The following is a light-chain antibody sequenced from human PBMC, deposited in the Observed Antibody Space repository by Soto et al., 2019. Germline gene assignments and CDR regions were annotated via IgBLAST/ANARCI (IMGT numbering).Light chain of an antibody. CDR2: EVS. CDR3: SSYTTSSTLL. J-gene: IGLJ3*02. Sequence: QSALTQPASVSGSPGQSITISCTGYSSDVGGYNYVSWYQQHPGKAPKVMIYEVSNRPSGVSNRFSGSKSGNMASLTISGLQAEDEADYYCSSYTTSSTLLFGGGTKLTVL. CDR1: SSDVGGYNY. V-gene: IGLV2-14*01.